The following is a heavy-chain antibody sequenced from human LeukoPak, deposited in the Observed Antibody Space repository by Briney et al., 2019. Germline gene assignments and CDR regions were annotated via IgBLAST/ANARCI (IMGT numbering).Heavy chain of an antibody. V-gene: IGHV3-21*01. D-gene: IGHD6-13*01. Sequence: GGSLRLSCAASGFTFSSYSMNWVRQAPGKGLEWVSSISSSSSYIYYADSVKGRFTISRDNAKNPLYLQMNSLRAEDTAVYYCAADGIAAAGSRADYWGQGTLVTVSS. CDR2: ISSSSSYI. CDR3: AADGIAAAGSRADY. CDR1: GFTFSSYS. J-gene: IGHJ4*02.